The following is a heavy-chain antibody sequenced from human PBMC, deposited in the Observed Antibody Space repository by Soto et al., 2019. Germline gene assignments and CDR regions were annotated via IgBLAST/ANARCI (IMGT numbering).Heavy chain of an antibody. CDR3: ARDDPPRVVVVPAATQAYYYYGMDV. D-gene: IGHD2-2*01. Sequence: GGSLRLSCAASGFTFSSYSMNWVRQAPGKGLEWVSYISSSSSTIYYADSVKGRFTISRDNAKNSLYLQMNSLRDEDTAVYYCARDDPPRVVVVPAATQAYYYYGMDVWGQGTTVTVSS. CDR1: GFTFSSYS. V-gene: IGHV3-48*02. J-gene: IGHJ6*02. CDR2: ISSSSSTI.